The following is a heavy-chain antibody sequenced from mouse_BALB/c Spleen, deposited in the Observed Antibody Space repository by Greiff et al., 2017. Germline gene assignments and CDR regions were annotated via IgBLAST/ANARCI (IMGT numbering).Heavy chain of an antibody. V-gene: IGHV1S56*01. CDR2: IYPGNVNT. J-gene: IGHJ3*01. Sequence: QVQLKESGTVLARPGASVRISCKASGYTFTSYYIHWVKQRPGQGLEWIGWIYPGNVNTKYNEKFKGKATLTADKSSSTAYMQLSSLTSEDSAVYFCARDPPYWGQGTLVTVSA. CDR1: GYTFTSYY. CDR3: ARDPPY.